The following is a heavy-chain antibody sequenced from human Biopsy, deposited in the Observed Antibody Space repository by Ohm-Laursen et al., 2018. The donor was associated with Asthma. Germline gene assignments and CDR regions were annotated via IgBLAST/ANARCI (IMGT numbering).Heavy chain of an antibody. CDR3: ARAGDTNDYGPAFDI. CDR1: GFTFGGYA. CDR2: ISPDGRSA. Sequence: SLRLSCAATGFTFGGYAMSWARQAPGKGLEWVSTISPDGRSAHGPDSFRGRFTISRDNSKNTLYLQMDSLRPEDTALYYCARAGDTNDYGPAFDIWGLGTMVTVSS. J-gene: IGHJ3*02. D-gene: IGHD4-17*01. V-gene: IGHV3-23*01.